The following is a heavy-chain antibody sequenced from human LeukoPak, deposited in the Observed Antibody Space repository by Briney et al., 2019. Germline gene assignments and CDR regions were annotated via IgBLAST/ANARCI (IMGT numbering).Heavy chain of an antibody. V-gene: IGHV4-4*07. D-gene: IGHD2-2*01. J-gene: IGHJ6*03. CDR2: IYTSGST. CDR1: GGSISSYY. Sequence: TPSETLSLTCTVSGGSISSYYWSWIRQPAGKGLEWIGRIYTSGSTNYNPSLKSRVTMSVDTSKNQFSLKLSSVTAADTAVYYCARDGIVVVPAATRPYYYYYYVDVWGKGTTVTVSS. CDR3: ARDGIVVVPAATRPYYYYYYVDV.